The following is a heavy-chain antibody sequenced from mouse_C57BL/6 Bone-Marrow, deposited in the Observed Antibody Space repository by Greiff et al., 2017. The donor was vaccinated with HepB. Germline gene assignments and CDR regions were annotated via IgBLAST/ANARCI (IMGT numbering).Heavy chain of an antibody. J-gene: IGHJ1*03. Sequence: EVKLVESEGGLVQPGSSMKLSCTASGFTFSDYYMAWVRQVPEKGLEWVANINCDGSSTYYLDSLKSRFIISRDNAKNILYLQMSSLKSEDTATYYCAREANWDWYFDVWGTGTTVTVSS. CDR3: AREANWDWYFDV. CDR2: INCDGSST. V-gene: IGHV5-16*01. D-gene: IGHD4-1*01. CDR1: GFTFSDYY.